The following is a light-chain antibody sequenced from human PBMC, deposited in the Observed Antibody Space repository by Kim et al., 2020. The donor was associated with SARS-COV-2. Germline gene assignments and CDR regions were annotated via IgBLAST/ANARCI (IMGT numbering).Light chain of an antibody. CDR1: SSDVGAYTY. J-gene: IGLJ3*02. Sequence: GQWITFSCTGTSSDVGAYTYVSWYQQHPNKAPKLMIYDVTKRPSGVSNRFSGSKSGNTASLTISGLQAEDEADYYCASYTTRSTWVFGGGTQLTVL. CDR2: DVT. V-gene: IGLV2-14*03. CDR3: ASYTTRSTWV.